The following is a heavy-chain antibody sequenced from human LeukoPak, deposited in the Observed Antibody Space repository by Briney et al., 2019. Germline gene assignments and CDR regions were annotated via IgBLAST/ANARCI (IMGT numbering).Heavy chain of an antibody. J-gene: IGHJ4*02. CDR1: GFTFSSYA. V-gene: IGHV3-64*02. CDR2: ISGNGGST. Sequence: GGSLRLSCAASGFTFSSYAMQWVRQAPEKRLEYVSGISGNGGSTYYADSVEGRFTMSRDNSRNTLYLQMGSLRPEDTAVYYCARDGKATNDYWGQGILVTVSS. D-gene: IGHD1-26*01. CDR3: ARDGKATNDY.